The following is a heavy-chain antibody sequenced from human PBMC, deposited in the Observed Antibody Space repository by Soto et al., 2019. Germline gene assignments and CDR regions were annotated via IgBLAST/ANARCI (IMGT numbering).Heavy chain of an antibody. V-gene: IGHV4-39*01. D-gene: IGHD3-3*01. CDR3: AGRTSLTSVEIFSGGLSGYNWVDP. Sequence: TLETLFLPCCVSGGSIRNLNYFRALKRQPPGKGLGCIGRIFYSGSAYYNPSLKSRVTMSVDTSQNQFSLKLSSVTAADTAVYYCAGRTSLTSVEIFSGGLSGYNWVDPWGRGTLVTVSS. CDR1: GGSIRNLNYF. J-gene: IGHJ5*01. CDR2: IFYSGSA.